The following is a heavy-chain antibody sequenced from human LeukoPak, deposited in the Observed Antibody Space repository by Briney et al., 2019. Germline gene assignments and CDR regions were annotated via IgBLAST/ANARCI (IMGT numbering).Heavy chain of an antibody. CDR3: AKTATGTTILNWFDP. CDR1: GFTFSSYG. V-gene: IGHV3-30*02. CDR2: IRYEGSNK. J-gene: IGHJ5*02. Sequence: PGGSLRLSWAASGFTFSSYGMHWVRQAPGKGLEWVAFIRYEGSNKYYADSVKGRFTISRGKSKKPLFLQMDRLRAKDTAMYYFAKTATGTTILNWFDPWGQGTLVTVSS. D-gene: IGHD1-1*01.